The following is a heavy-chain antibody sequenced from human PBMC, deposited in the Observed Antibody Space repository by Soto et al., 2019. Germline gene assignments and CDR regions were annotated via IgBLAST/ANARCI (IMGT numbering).Heavy chain of an antibody. CDR3: AKGSSGSRPYYFDN. D-gene: IGHD3-22*01. J-gene: IGHJ4*02. Sequence: EVQLLEAGGGLVQPGGSLRLSCAASGFTFSSYAMSWVRQAPGKGLEWVSAISGSGGSTYYADSVKGRFTLSRDKSKNTLYLQMNSLRAEDTAVYYCAKGSSGSRPYYFDNWGQGTLVIVSS. CDR2: ISGSGGST. V-gene: IGHV3-23*01. CDR1: GFTFSSYA.